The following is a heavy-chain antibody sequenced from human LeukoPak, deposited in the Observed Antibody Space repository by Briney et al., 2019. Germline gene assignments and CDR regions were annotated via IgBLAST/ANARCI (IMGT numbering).Heavy chain of an antibody. CDR1: GYSFTSYW. J-gene: IGHJ4*02. CDR3: ARRGYYDSRGAFFDY. D-gene: IGHD3-22*01. CDR2: IYPGDSDT. Sequence: PGGSLRLSCKGSGYSFTSYWIGWVRQMPGKGLEWMGIIYPGDSDTRYSPSFQGQVTISADKSISTAYLQWSSLKASDTAMYYCARRGYYDSRGAFFDYWGQGTLVTVSS. V-gene: IGHV5-51*01.